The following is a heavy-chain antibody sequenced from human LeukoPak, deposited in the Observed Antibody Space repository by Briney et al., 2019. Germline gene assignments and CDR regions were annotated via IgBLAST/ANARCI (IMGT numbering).Heavy chain of an antibody. J-gene: IGHJ4*02. Sequence: GGSLRLSCAASGFTFSGYWMLWVRQVPGKGPVWVSRIDNDGSSTTYADSVKGRFTISRDNAKNTLYLRMSSLRGEDTAVYYCARAAYMSSPDYWGQGTLVTVSS. V-gene: IGHV3-74*01. CDR3: ARAAYMSSPDY. D-gene: IGHD1-14*01. CDR2: IDNDGSST. CDR1: GFTFSGYW.